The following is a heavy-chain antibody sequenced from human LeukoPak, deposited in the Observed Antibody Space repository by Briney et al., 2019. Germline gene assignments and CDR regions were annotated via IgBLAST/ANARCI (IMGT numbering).Heavy chain of an antibody. CDR1: GFTFDDYA. J-gene: IGHJ4*02. V-gene: IGHV3-9*01. CDR3: AKSFGPVIAAAGTGAD. D-gene: IGHD6-13*01. Sequence: GGSLRLSCAASGFTFDDYAMHWVRQAPGKGLEWVSGISWNSGSIGYADSVKGRFAISRDNAKNSLYLQMNSLRAEDTALYYCAKSFGPVIAAAGTGADWGQGILVTVSS. CDR2: ISWNSGSI.